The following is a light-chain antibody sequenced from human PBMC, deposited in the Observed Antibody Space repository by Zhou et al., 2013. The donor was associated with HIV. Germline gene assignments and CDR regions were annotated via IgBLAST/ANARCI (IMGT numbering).Light chain of an antibody. CDR1: QGISSY. Sequence: DIQLTQSPSFLSASVGDRVTITCRASQGISSYLAWYQQNPGTVPKLLIYAASTLQSGVPSRFSGSGSGTEFTLTISSLQPEDFATYYCQQHDSLALTFGGGTEGGDQT. J-gene: IGKJ4*01. V-gene: IGKV1-9*01. CDR2: AAS. CDR3: QQHDSLALT.